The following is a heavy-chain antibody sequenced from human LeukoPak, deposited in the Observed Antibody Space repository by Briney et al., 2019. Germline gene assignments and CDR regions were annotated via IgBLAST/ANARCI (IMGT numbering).Heavy chain of an antibody. CDR1: GDNVPSKSAA. CDR2: TYYRPKWSS. V-gene: IGHV6-1*01. Sequence: SQTLSLTCAISGDNVPSKSAAWNWIRQSPSRGLEWLGRTYYRPKWSSGHAESVKSRLTISPDISKNQFSLQLRSVTPEDTAMYYCARSQTGGTFDYWGQGALVTVSS. CDR3: ARSQTGGTFDY. J-gene: IGHJ4*02. D-gene: IGHD1/OR15-1a*01.